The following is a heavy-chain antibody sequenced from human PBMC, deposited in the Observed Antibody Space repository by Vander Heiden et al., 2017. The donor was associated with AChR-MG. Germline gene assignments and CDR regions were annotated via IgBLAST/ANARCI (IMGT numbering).Heavy chain of an antibody. CDR2: MNPNSGNT. D-gene: IGHD2-21*02. Sequence: QVQLVQSGAEVKKPGASVMVSCKASGYTFTSYDINWVRQATGQGLEWMGWMNPNSGNTGYAQKFQGRVTMTRNTSISTAYMELSSLRSEDTAVYYCARGPTSYCGGDCYSDYWGQGTLVTVSS. V-gene: IGHV1-8*01. CDR3: ARGPTSYCGGDCYSDY. J-gene: IGHJ4*02. CDR1: GYTFTSYD.